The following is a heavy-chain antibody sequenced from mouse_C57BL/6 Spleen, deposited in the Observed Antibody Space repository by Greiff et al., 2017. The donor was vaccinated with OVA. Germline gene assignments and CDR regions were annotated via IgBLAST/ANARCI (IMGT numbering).Heavy chain of an antibody. V-gene: IGHV1-42*01. D-gene: IGHD2-5*01. CDR1: GYSFTGYY. J-gene: IGHJ2*01. Sequence: EVQLQESGPELVKPGASVKISCKASGYSFTGYYMNWVKQSPEKSLEWIGEINPSTGGTTYNQKFKAKATLTVDKSSSTAYMQLKSLTSEDSAVYYCAREDYYSNYEDYWGQGTTLTVSS. CDR2: INPSTGGT. CDR3: AREDYYSNYEDY.